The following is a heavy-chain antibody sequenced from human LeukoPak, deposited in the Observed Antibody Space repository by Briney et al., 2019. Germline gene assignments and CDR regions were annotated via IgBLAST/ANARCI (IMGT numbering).Heavy chain of an antibody. D-gene: IGHD2-2*01. Sequence: PGGSLRLSCAASGFTFDDYAMRWVRQAPGKGLEWVSLISWDGGSTYYADSVKGRFTISRDNSKNSLYLQMNSLRAEDTALYYCAKEGYCSSTSCYGLDYWGQGTLVTVSS. V-gene: IGHV3-43D*03. CDR2: ISWDGGST. CDR1: GFTFDDYA. CDR3: AKEGYCSSTSCYGLDY. J-gene: IGHJ4*02.